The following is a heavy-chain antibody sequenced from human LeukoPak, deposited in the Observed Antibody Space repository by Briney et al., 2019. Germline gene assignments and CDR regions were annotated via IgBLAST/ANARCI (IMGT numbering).Heavy chain of an antibody. V-gene: IGHV3-23*01. CDR2: ISGSGGST. D-gene: IGHD3-3*01. CDR1: GFTYSSYA. Sequence: GGSLRLSCAASGFTYSSYAMSWVRQAPGKALEWVSAISGSGGSTYYADSVKGRFTISRDNSKNTLYLQMNSLRAEDTAVYYCAKDQARFLECRAFDIWGQGTMVTVSS. CDR3: AKDQARFLECRAFDI. J-gene: IGHJ3*02.